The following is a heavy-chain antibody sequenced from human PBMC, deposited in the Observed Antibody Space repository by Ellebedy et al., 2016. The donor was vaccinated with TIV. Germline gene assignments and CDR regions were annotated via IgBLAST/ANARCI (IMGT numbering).Heavy chain of an antibody. J-gene: IGHJ4*02. V-gene: IGHV3-33*08. D-gene: IGHD4-17*01. CDR1: GFTFSSYG. Sequence: GESLKISCAASGFTFSSYGMHWVRQAPGKGLEWVAVIWYDGSNKYYADSVKGRFTISRDNSKNTLYLQMNSLRAEDTAVYYCARDGYGDYVPFMDYWGQGTLVTVSS. CDR2: IWYDGSNK. CDR3: ARDGYGDYVPFMDY.